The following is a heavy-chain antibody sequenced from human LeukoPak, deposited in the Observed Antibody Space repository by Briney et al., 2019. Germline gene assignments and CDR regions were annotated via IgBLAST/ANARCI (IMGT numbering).Heavy chain of an antibody. CDR2: IYSSGRT. D-gene: IGHD1-26*01. CDR3: ARDLGGSYSSETWFDP. Sequence: SETLSLTCTVSGDSISSGSYYWSWIRQPAGEGLEWIGRIYSSGRTHYSPSLKSRAAISVDTSKNRFSMRLSSVTAADTAVYYCARDLGGSYSSETWFDPWGQGTLVTVSS. J-gene: IGHJ5*02. V-gene: IGHV4-61*02. CDR1: GDSISSGSYY.